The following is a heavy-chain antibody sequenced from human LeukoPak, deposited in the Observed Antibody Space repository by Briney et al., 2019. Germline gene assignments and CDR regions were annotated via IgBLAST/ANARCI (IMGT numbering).Heavy chain of an antibody. D-gene: IGHD2-15*01. CDR3: TRGKGDQGWY. Sequence: GGSLRLSCTASGFSLGDYAISWFRQAPGKGLGWVGFIRSKAYGGTTEYAASVKGRFTISRDDSKSIAYLQMNSLKTEDTAVYYCTRGKGDQGWYWGQGTLVTVSS. CDR1: GFSLGDYA. J-gene: IGHJ4*02. CDR2: IRSKAYGGTT. V-gene: IGHV3-49*03.